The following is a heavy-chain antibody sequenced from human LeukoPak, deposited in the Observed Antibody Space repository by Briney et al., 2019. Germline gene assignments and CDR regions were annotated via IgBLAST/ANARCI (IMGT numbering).Heavy chain of an antibody. J-gene: IGHJ4*02. CDR1: GYTFTSYG. CDR2: ISAYNGNT. V-gene: IGHV1-18*01. CDR3: ARDSLRHCSSTSCLFDY. D-gene: IGHD2-2*01. Sequence: GASVKVSCKASGYTFTSYGISWVRQAPGQGLEGMGWISAYNGNTNYAQKLQGRVTMTTDTSTSTAYMELRSLRSDDTAVYYCARDSLRHCSSTSCLFDYWGQGTLVTVSS.